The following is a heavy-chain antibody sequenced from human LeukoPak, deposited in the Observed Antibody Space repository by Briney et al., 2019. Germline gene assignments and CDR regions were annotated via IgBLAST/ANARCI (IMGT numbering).Heavy chain of an antibody. CDR3: ARGGPTMIRGVELDY. Sequence: ASVKVSCKASGGTFSNFAISWVRQAPGQGLEWMGRIIPMFGTTKYAQKFQGRIRITADKSTSTAYMELSSLRYEDTAVYYCARGGPTMIRGVELDYWGQGTLVSVSS. J-gene: IGHJ4*02. CDR1: GGTFSNFA. V-gene: IGHV1-69*06. D-gene: IGHD3-10*01. CDR2: IIPMFGTT.